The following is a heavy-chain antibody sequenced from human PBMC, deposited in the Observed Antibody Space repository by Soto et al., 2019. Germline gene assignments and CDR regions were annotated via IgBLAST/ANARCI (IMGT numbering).Heavy chain of an antibody. CDR2: INPSGGGT. CDR3: ARAGINWLDP. J-gene: IGHJ5*02. D-gene: IGHD1-20*01. CDR1: GFVFTSFH. Sequence: QVQLVQSGAEVKTPGASVKISCKTSGFVFTSFHMHWVRQAPGQGLEWMGMINPSGGGTEYAPRFQGRVTFTRDTSTSTVYIDLNNLRSDDTAVYYCARAGINWLDPWGQGTLVTVSS. V-gene: IGHV1-46*01.